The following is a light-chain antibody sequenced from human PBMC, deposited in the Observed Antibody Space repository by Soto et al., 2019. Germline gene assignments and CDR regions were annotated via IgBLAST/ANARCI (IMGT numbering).Light chain of an antibody. Sequence: DIQMTQSPSSLSASVGDRVTITCRASQSISTYLNWYQQKPGKVPKLLIYAASSLQSVVPSRFSGSGSGTDFTLTISSLQPEDFATYYCQQTHTTFTFGGGTKVDIK. J-gene: IGKJ4*01. CDR1: QSISTY. CDR2: AAS. V-gene: IGKV1-39*01. CDR3: QQTHTTFT.